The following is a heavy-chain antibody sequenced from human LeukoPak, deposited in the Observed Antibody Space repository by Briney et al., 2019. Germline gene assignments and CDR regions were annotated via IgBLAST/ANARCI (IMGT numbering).Heavy chain of an antibody. V-gene: IGHV3-7*03. Sequence: GGSLRLSCVASGFSFSDYRMMWVRQAPGKGLEWVANMNQAGSEEYYVDSVKGRFAISRDNAQNSLYLQMNSLRAEDTAVYYCARGGYSSSWYLSDYFDSWGQGTLVIVSS. D-gene: IGHD6-13*01. CDR3: ARGGYSSSWYLSDYFDS. J-gene: IGHJ4*02. CDR2: MNQAGSEE. CDR1: GFSFSDYR.